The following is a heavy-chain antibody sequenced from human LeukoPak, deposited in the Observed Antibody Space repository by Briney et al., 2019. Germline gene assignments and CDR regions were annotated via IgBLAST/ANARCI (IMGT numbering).Heavy chain of an antibody. CDR2: ITGVTNFM. Sequence: GGSLRLSCVASGFTFSSYSMNWVRQAPGKGLEWISYITGVTNFMSYADSVRGRFIISRDNVRNSLYLQMNSLRDDDTAVYYCVRDHLYAFDTWGQGTLVTVSS. CDR1: GFTFSSYS. V-gene: IGHV3-48*02. J-gene: IGHJ3*02. CDR3: VRDHLYAFDT.